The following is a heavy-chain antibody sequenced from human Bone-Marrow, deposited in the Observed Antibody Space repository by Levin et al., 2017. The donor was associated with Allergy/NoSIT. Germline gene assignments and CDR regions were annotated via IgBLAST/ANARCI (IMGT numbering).Heavy chain of an antibody. CDR3: ARDVPPARAGTMFDF. J-gene: IGHJ4*02. CDR2: INGGGGNT. Sequence: SCAASGFTFSNYGMSWVRQAPGRGLEWVSTINGGGGNTHYADSVKGRFTISRDNSRNTMYLQLSSLEAGDAAVYYCARDVPPARAGTMFDFWGQGTLVTVSS. V-gene: IGHV3-23*01. D-gene: IGHD6-13*01. CDR1: GFTFSNYG.